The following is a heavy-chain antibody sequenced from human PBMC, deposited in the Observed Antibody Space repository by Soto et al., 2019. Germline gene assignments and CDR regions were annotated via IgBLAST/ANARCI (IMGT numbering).Heavy chain of an antibody. D-gene: IGHD6-6*01. V-gene: IGHV3-33*01. CDR2: IWYDGSNK. J-gene: IGHJ4*02. Sequence: GGSLRLSCAASGFTFSSYGMHWVRQAPGKGLEWVAVIWYDGSNKYYADSVKGQFTISRDNSKNTLYLQMNSLRAEDTAVYYCASQSSSSFDYWGQRTLVTVSS. CDR1: GFTFSSYG. CDR3: ASQSSSSFDY.